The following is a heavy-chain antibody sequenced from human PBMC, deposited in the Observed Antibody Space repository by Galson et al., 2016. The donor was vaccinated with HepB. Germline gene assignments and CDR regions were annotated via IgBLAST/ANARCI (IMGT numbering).Heavy chain of an antibody. CDR2: VYHSGYS. CDR3: ARHYDVAPMGRSFDY. CDR1: VGSVTGRY. Sequence: SETLSLTCTVSVGSVTGRYWSWIRQSPGKGLEWIGCVYHSGYSETSPSLKSRFTISVDPSNNQFSLKLPSVTAADTAVYYCARHYDVAPMGRSFDYWGQGARITVSS. J-gene: IGHJ4*02. V-gene: IGHV4-59*08. D-gene: IGHD3-16*01.